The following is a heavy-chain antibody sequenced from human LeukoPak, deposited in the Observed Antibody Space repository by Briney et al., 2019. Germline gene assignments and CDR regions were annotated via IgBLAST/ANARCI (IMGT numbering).Heavy chain of an antibody. CDR2: IDKDGNEI. CDR1: GFTFSSYA. Sequence: PGGSLRLSCAASGFTFSSYAMSWVRQAPGKGLEWMAIIDKDGNEIKYVDSVKGRFTLSRDNAKNSVYLQMNSLTTEDTALYYCVTDGDKWNDFEYWGQGTLVTVSS. CDR3: VTDGDKWNDFEY. V-gene: IGHV3-7*01. J-gene: IGHJ4*02. D-gene: IGHD1-1*01.